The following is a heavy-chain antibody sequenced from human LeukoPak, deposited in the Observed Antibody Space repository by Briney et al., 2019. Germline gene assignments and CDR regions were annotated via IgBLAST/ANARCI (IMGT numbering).Heavy chain of an antibody. CDR2: MNPNSGNT. J-gene: IGHJ6*04. D-gene: IGHD6-13*01. V-gene: IGHV1-8*03. CDR3: ARDQKYGLSAAATDV. CDR1: GYTFTSYD. Sequence: ASVKVSCKASGYTFTSYDINWVRQATGQGLEWMGWMNPNSGNTGYAQKFQGRVTITADESTSTAYMELSSLRSEDTAVYYCARDQKYGLSAAATDVWGKGTTVTVSS.